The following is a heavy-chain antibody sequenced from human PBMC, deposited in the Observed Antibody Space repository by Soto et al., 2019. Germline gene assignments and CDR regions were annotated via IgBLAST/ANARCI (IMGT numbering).Heavy chain of an antibody. CDR2: IYYSGST. D-gene: IGHD3-10*01. CDR3: GGSGSYYPYYSYYMDV. CDR1: GGSISSYY. J-gene: IGHJ6*03. Sequence: QVQLQESGPGLVKPSETLSLTCTVSGGSISSYYWSWIRQPPGKGLEWIGYIYYSGSTSYNPSLKSRVTISVDTSKNQFSLKLSSVTAADTAVYYCGGSGSYYPYYSYYMDVWGKGTTVTVSS. V-gene: IGHV4-59*01.